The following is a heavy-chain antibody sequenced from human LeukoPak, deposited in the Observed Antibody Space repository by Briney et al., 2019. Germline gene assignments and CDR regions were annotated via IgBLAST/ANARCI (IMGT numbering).Heavy chain of an antibody. CDR2: VDPEDGET. CDR1: GYTFTDYY. Sequence: GASVKVSCKASGYTFTDYYMHWVQQAPGKGLEWMGRVDPEDGETIYAEKFQGRVTITADTSTDAAYMELSSLRSEDTAVYYCATGKEAYYMDVWGKGTTVTVSS. J-gene: IGHJ6*03. CDR3: ATGKEAYYMDV. V-gene: IGHV1-69-2*01.